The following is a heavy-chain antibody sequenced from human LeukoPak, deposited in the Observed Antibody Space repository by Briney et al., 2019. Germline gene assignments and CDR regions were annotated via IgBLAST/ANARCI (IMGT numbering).Heavy chain of an antibody. CDR1: GFTFTDHY. Sequence: ASVKVSCKSSGFTFTDHYIHWVRQGPGQGLEWMGYIGPHSTFTSSPQEFQGRVTMTRDASLSTAYMELTRLTSDDTAVCYCVREGDGPLSKDFDYWGQGTLVTVSS. D-gene: IGHD2-21*01. CDR2: IGPHSTFT. V-gene: IGHV1-2*02. CDR3: VREGDGPLSKDFDY. J-gene: IGHJ4*02.